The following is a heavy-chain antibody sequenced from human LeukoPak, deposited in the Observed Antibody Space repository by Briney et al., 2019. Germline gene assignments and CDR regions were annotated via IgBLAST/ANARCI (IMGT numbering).Heavy chain of an antibody. CDR1: GFTFDDYA. CDR2: ISWNSGSI. D-gene: IGHD2-15*01. CDR3: AKGEGYCSGGSCSTMGNWFDP. V-gene: IGHV3-9*01. J-gene: IGHJ5*02. Sequence: GGSLRLSCAASGFTFDDYAMHWVRQAPGKGLEWVSGISWNSGSIGYADSVKGRFTISRDNAKNSLYLQMNSLRAEDTALYYCAKGEGYCSGGSCSTMGNWFDPWGQGTLVTVSS.